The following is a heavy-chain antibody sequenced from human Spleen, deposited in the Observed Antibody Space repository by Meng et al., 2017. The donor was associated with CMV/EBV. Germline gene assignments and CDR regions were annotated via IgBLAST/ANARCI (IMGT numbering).Heavy chain of an antibody. CDR1: GFTVSNNY. CDR2: IYSGGST. Sequence: GESLKISCMVSGFTVSNNYMSWVRQAPGKGLEWVSLIYSGGSTEYADSVKGRFNISRDNSKNTLFLQMNSLRTEDTAVYYCVRGGSAAQWGQGTLVTVSS. J-gene: IGHJ4*02. D-gene: IGHD2-2*01. V-gene: IGHV3-66*02. CDR3: VRGGSAAQ.